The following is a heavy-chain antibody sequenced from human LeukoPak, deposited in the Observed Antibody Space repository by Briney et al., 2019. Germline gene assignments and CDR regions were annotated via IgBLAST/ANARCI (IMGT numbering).Heavy chain of an antibody. CDR2: NSGST. D-gene: IGHD1-26*01. Sequence: SETLSLTCTVSGGSISSSSYYWGWIRQPPGKGLEWIGSNSGSTYYNPSLKSRVTISVDTSKNQFSLKLSSVTAADTAVYYCAGRYSGSYEDYWGQGTLVTVSS. CDR3: AGRYSGSYEDY. J-gene: IGHJ4*02. V-gene: IGHV4-39*07. CDR1: GGSISSSSYY.